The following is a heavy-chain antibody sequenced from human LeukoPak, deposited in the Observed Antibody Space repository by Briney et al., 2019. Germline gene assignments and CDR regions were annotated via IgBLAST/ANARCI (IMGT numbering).Heavy chain of an antibody. V-gene: IGHV1-69-2*01. CDR2: VDPEDGET. CDR1: GYTFTDYY. Sequence: GASVKVSCKASGYTFTDYYMHWVQQAPGKGLEWMGCVDPEDGETIYAEKFQGRVTITADTSTDTAYMELSSLRSEDTAVYYCATDPRYGSGSYRNWFDPWGQGTLVTVSS. CDR3: ATDPRYGSGSYRNWFDP. D-gene: IGHD3-10*01. J-gene: IGHJ5*02.